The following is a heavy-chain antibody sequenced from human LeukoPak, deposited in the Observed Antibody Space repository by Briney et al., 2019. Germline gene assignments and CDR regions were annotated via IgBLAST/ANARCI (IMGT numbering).Heavy chain of an antibody. CDR2: XDYSGST. V-gene: IGHV4-39*01. D-gene: IGHD3-22*01. J-gene: IGHJ4*02. Sequence: PSETLSLTCTVSGGSISSSSYYWGWIRQXXXXXXXXXXXXDYSGSTYYNPPLKSRVTISVDTSKHQFPLKLSSVTAADTAVYYCASPNYYDSSGYYPIDYWGQGTLVTVSS. CDR1: GGSISSSSYY. CDR3: ASPNYYDSSGYYPIDY.